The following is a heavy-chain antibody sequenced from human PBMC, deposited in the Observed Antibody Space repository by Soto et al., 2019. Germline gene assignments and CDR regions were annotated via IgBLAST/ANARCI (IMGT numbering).Heavy chain of an antibody. CDR2: IYPGDSDT. Sequence: PGESLKISCTALGYIFTSYWIGWLRQMPGKGLEWMGIIYPGDSDTTYSPSFQGQVTISADKSTSIAYLQWKTLKASDTAMYYCARLGYCVGNDCYSGHYHYMDVWGKGTTVTISS. J-gene: IGHJ6*03. V-gene: IGHV5-51*01. D-gene: IGHD2-21*02. CDR3: ARLGYCVGNDCYSGHYHYMDV. CDR1: GYIFTSYW.